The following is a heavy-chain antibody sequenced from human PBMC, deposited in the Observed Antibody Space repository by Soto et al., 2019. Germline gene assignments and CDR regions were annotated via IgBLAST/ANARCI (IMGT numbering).Heavy chain of an antibody. Sequence: EVQLVDSGGGLVQPGGSLRLSCAASGFIFSNYVMSWVRQAPGKGLEWVSSISDSGGTSYYADSVKGRFTVSRDNSKKTLYLQMNSLRAEDTAIYNFAKRPRALLTFDYCAQGTLVTVSS. V-gene: IGHV3-23*04. CDR1: GFIFSNYV. CDR3: AKRPRALLTFDY. CDR2: ISDSGGTS. J-gene: IGHJ4*02. D-gene: IGHD1-26*01.